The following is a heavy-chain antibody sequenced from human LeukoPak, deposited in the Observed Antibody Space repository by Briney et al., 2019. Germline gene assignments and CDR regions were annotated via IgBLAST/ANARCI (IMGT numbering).Heavy chain of an antibody. CDR1: GFTFSSYE. CDR3: AREQDSSGWYIHLYFDL. J-gene: IGHJ2*01. V-gene: IGHV3-48*03. Sequence: TGGSLRLSCAASGFTFSSYEMNWVRQAPGKGLDWVSYISSGGSTISYADSVKGRFTISRDNAKTSLYLQMNSLRADDKSVDYCAREQDSSGWYIHLYFDLWGRGTLVTVSS. D-gene: IGHD6-19*01. CDR2: ISSGGSTI.